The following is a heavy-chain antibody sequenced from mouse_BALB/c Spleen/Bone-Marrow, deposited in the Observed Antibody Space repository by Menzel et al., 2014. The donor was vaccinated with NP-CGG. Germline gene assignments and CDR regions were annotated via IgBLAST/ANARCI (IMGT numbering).Heavy chain of an antibody. CDR3: ARLNYYGNLFF. D-gene: IGHD1-1*01. Sequence: EVKLQESGGGLVQPGGSLKLSCAASGFDFSRYWMSWVRQAPGKGLEWIGEINPDSSTINYTPSLKDKFIISRDNAKNTLYLQMSKVRSEDSALYYCARLNYYGNLFFWCAGTTLPLPS. CDR2: INPDSSTI. J-gene: IGHJ1*01. CDR1: GFDFSRYW. V-gene: IGHV4-1*02.